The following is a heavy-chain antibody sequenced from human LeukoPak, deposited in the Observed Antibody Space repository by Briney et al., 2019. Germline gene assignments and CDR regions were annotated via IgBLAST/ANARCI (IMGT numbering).Heavy chain of an antibody. CDR3: SKDRDINAWYLPEYFQD. J-gene: IGHJ1*01. Sequence: PGRSLRLSCAASGFTFSSFGMSWVRQAPGKGLEWVAVISYDGSNKYYTDSVKGRFTISRDNSKNTLYLQMNSLKTEDTAMYYCSKDRDINAWYLPEYFQDWGQGTLVTVSS. V-gene: IGHV3-30*18. CDR2: ISYDGSNK. CDR1: GFTFSSFG. D-gene: IGHD6-19*01.